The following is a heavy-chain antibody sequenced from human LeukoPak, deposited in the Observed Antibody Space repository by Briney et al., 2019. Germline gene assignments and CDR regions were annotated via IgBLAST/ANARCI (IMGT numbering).Heavy chain of an antibody. CDR1: GFTFSSYS. V-gene: IGHV3-21*01. D-gene: IGHD2/OR15-2a*01. J-gene: IGHJ4*02. CDR3: ARDDTCDY. CDR2: ISSSGSYI. Sequence: PGGSLRLSCAASGFTFSSYSMNWVRQAPGKGLEWVSSISSSGSYIYYADSVKGRFTISRDNAKNSLYLQMNSLRAEDTAVYYCARDDTCDYWGQGTLVTVSS.